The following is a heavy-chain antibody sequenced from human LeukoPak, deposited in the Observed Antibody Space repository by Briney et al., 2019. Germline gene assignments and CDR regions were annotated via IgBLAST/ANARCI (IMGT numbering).Heavy chain of an antibody. CDR3: ARGRPLEMATIYAFDI. CDR1: GGSFSGYY. D-gene: IGHD5-24*01. CDR2: INHSGST. V-gene: IGHV4-34*01. J-gene: IGHJ3*02. Sequence: SETLSLTCAVYGGSFSGYYWSWIRQPPGKGLEWIGEINHSGSTNYNPSLKSRVTISVDTSKNQFSLKLSSATAADTAVYYCARGRPLEMATIYAFDIWGQRTTVTVSS.